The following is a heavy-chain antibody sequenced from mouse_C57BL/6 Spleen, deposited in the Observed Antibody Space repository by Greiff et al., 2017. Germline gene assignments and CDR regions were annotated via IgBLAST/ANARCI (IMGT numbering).Heavy chain of an antibody. CDR1: GYTFTSYW. CDR3: ADHGYDEGCAMDY. J-gene: IGHJ4*01. D-gene: IGHD2-2*01. V-gene: IGHV1-7*01. Sequence: VQLQQSGAELAKPGASVKLSCKASGYTFTSYWMHWVKQRPGQGLEWIGYINPSSGYTKYNQKFKDKATLTADKSSSTAYMQLSSLTDEDSAVYYGADHGYDEGCAMDYWGQGTSVTVSS. CDR2: INPSSGYT.